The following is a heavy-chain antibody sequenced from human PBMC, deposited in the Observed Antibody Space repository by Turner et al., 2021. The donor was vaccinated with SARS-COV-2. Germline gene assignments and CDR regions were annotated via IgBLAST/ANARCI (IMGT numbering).Heavy chain of an antibody. Sequence: QITLKESGPTLVKPTQTLTLPCTFSGFSLSTSGVGVGWILQPPGKALEWLALIYWDDDKRYSPSLKSRLTITKDTSKNQVFLTMTNMDPLDTATYYCARHIVVAIFDYWGQGTLVTVSS. CDR3: ARHIVVAIFDY. CDR1: GFSLSTSGVG. CDR2: IYWDDDK. D-gene: IGHD2-21*01. J-gene: IGHJ4*02. V-gene: IGHV2-5*02.